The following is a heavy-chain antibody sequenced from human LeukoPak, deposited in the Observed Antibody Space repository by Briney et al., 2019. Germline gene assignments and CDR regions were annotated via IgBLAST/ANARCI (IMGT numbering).Heavy chain of an antibody. CDR1: GYSISSGYY. Sequence: SETLSLTCVVSGYSISSGYYWAWIRQPPGKGPEWIGYIYYDESAYYNPSLKSRATISIDTSKNQFSLKLSSVSAADTAVYYCARAYSSSWYFNWFDPWGQGTLVTVSS. D-gene: IGHD6-13*01. CDR3: ARAYSSSWYFNWFDP. J-gene: IGHJ5*02. V-gene: IGHV4-38-2*01. CDR2: IYYDESA.